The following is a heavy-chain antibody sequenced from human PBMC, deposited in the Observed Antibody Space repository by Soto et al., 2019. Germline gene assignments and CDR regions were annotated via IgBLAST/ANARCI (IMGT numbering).Heavy chain of an antibody. Sequence: QVQLQESGPELVKSSQTLSLTCTVSNGSISTNGHYWTWIRQRPGKCLEWIAYIYYTGNSYYNPSLKSRLTISIDTSKNQFSLTLRSVTAADTAVYYCAREQWGFDSWGQGTLGTVSS. CDR2: IYYTGNS. CDR3: AREQWGFDS. CDR1: NGSISTNGHY. V-gene: IGHV4-31*03. J-gene: IGHJ4*02. D-gene: IGHD6-19*01.